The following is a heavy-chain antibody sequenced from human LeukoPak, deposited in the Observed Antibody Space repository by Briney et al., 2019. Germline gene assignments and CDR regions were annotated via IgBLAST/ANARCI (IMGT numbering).Heavy chain of an antibody. CDR3: ARVVGYYDILTGYPKADWFDP. Sequence: GGSLRLSCAASGFTFSDYYMSWIRQAPGKGLEWVSYISSSSSYTNYADSVKGRFTISRDNAKNSLCLQMNSLRAEDTAVYYCARVVGYYDILTGYPKADWFDPWGQGTLVTVSS. V-gene: IGHV3-11*06. J-gene: IGHJ5*02. D-gene: IGHD3-9*01. CDR1: GFTFSDYY. CDR2: ISSSSSYT.